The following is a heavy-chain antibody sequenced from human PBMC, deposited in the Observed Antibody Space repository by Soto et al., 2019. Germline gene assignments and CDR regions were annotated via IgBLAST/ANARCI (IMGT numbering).Heavy chain of an antibody. Sequence: SETLSLTCTVSGGSISSGGYYWSWIRQHPGKGLEWIGYIYYSGSTYYNPSLKSRVTISVDTSKNQFSLKLSSVTAADTAVYYCAATKRFLEWLSTLAAFDIWGPGTMVTVSS. J-gene: IGHJ3*02. V-gene: IGHV4-31*03. CDR2: IYYSGST. D-gene: IGHD3-3*01. CDR1: GGSISSGGYY. CDR3: AATKRFLEWLSTLAAFDI.